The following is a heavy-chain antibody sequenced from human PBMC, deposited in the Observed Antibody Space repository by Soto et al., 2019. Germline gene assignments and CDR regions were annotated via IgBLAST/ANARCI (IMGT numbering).Heavy chain of an antibody. J-gene: IGHJ6*02. CDR3: TTASGELELSYYYYGMDV. CDR1: GFNFRSYG. V-gene: IGHV3-15*07. Sequence: GGSQRLSCTASGFNFRSYGRNWVRQAPGKGLEWVGRIKSKTDGGTTDYAAPVKGRFTISRDDSKNTLYLQMNSLKTEDTAVYYCTTASGELELSYYYYGMDVWGQGTTVTVSS. CDR2: IKSKTDGGTT. D-gene: IGHD1-7*01.